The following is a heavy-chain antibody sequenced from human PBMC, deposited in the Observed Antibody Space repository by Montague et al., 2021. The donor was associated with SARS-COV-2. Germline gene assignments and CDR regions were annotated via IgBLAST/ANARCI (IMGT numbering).Heavy chain of an antibody. J-gene: IGHJ3*02. V-gene: IGHV4-39*01. CDR3: ASPTYYYDSSGSDAFDI. CDR2: IYYSGST. Sequence: SETLFLTCTVSGGSISSSSYYWGWIRQPPGKGLEWIGSIYYSGSTYYNPSLKSRVTISVDTSKNQFSLKLSSVTAADTAVHYCASPTYYYDSSGSDAFDIWGQGTMVTVSS. CDR1: GGSISSSSYY. D-gene: IGHD3-22*01.